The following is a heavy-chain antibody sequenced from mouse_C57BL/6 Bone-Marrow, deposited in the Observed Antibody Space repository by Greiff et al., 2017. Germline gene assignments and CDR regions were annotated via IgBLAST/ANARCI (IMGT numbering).Heavy chain of an antibody. J-gene: IGHJ1*03. V-gene: IGHV1-87*01. D-gene: IGHD1-1*01. CDR1: YTFSRRVH. CDR2: GQGLEWIG. CDR3: SEDSAVYYCAFYYGSSDRYFDV. Sequence: VQLQRFGPELSRPWASAKISSQAFYTFSRRVHFAIRDTNYWMPWVKQRPGQGLEWIGAIYPGNGDTSYYQKFKGKATLTADKSSSTAYMQLSSLTSEDSAVYYCAFYYGSSDRYFDVWGTGTTVTVSS.